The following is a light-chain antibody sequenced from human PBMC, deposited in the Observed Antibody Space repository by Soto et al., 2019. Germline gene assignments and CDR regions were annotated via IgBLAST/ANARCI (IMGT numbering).Light chain of an antibody. CDR1: QSVSTY. CDR3: QQYSNWPIT. CDR2: DAS. Sequence: TVLTQSPATLSLSPGESATLSCRASQSVSTYLAWYKQKPGQAPRLLSYDASNRVTGIPARVSGSGSGTEFTLTISGLQSEDFEVYYCQQYSNWPITFGQGTRLEIK. V-gene: IGKV3-11*01. J-gene: IGKJ5*01.